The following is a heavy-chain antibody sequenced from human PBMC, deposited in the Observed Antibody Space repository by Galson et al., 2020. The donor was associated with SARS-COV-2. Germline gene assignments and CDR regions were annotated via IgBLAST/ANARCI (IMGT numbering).Heavy chain of an antibody. D-gene: IGHD3-10*01. V-gene: IGHV3-30*04. CDR3: ARPRSGSYYADIDY. CDR1: GFTFSSYA. CDR2: ISYDGSNK. J-gene: IGHJ4*02. Sequence: GESLKISCAASGFTFSSYAMHWVRQAPGKGLEWVAVISYDGSNKYYADSVKGRFTISRDNSKNTLYLQMNSLRAEDTAVYYCARPRSGSYYADIDYWGQGTLVIVSS.